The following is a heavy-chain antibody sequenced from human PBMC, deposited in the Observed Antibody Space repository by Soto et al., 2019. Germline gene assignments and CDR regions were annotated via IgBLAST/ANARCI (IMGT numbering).Heavy chain of an antibody. Sequence: SVKVSCKASGGTFSTHAIIWVRQAPGHGLEWMGGIIPISGTTYYTQKFQGRVTITADEPTSTAFMELSSLKSEDTAVFYCARGYCSRGNFYPGMDVWGQGTMVTVS. D-gene: IGHD2-15*01. V-gene: IGHV1-69*13. J-gene: IGHJ6*02. CDR1: GGTFSTHA. CDR2: IIPISGTT. CDR3: ARGYCSRGNFYPGMDV.